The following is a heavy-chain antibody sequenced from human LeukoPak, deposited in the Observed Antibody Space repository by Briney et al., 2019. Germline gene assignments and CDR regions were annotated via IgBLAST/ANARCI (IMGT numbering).Heavy chain of an antibody. Sequence: SETLSLTCTVSGGSISNYYWSWIRQLPGKGLEWIGYIYYSGSTNYNPSLKSRVTISIDTSKNQFSLKLSSVTAADTAVYYCARYLDYGGNSRVFQHWGQGTLVTVSS. J-gene: IGHJ1*01. D-gene: IGHD4-23*01. CDR3: ARYLDYGGNSRVFQH. CDR1: GGSISNYY. V-gene: IGHV4-59*12. CDR2: IYYSGST.